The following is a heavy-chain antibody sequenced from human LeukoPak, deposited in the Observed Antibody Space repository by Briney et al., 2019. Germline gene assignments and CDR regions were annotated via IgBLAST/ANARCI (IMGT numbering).Heavy chain of an antibody. J-gene: IGHJ5*02. CDR3: ARDRVGGSGSYYYNLFDP. CDR1: GYTFTSYY. D-gene: IGHD3-10*01. V-gene: IGHV1-46*01. CDR2: INPSGGST. Sequence: ASVKVSCKASGYTFTSYYMHWVRLAPGQGLEWMGIINPSGGSTSYAQKFQGRVTMTRDMSTSTVYMELSSMRSEDTAVYYCARDRVGGSGSYYYNLFDPWGQGTLVTVSS.